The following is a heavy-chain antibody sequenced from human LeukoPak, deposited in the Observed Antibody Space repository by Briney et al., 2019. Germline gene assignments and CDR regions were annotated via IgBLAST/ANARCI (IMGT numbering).Heavy chain of an antibody. V-gene: IGHV1-8*02. CDR2: MNPNSGNT. J-gene: IGHJ4*02. CDR3: ARRQGLVDDY. Sequence: ASVKVSCKASGYTFSSYYMHWVRQAPGQGLEWMGWMNPNSGNTGYAQKFQGRVTMTRNTSISTAYMELSSLRSEDTAVYYCARRQGLVDDYWGQGTLVTVSS. CDR1: GYTFSSYY. D-gene: IGHD6-19*01.